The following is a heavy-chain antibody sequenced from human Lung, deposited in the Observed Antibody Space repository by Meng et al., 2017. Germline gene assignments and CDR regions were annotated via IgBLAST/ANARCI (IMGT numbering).Heavy chain of an antibody. D-gene: IGHD2-8*02. CDR3: ARGTRVSCTGVICYPFDF. Sequence: EVQLLEPGGGLVQPGGSLRLSWAASGFTFSNYAMSWVRQAPEKGLEWVSATAATDGGTYHAASVRGRFTISRDNSKNTLSLQMNSLRADDTAIYYCARGTRVSCTGVICYPFDFWGQGTLVTVSS. CDR1: GFTFSNYA. CDR2: TAATDGGT. V-gene: IGHV3-23*01. J-gene: IGHJ4*02.